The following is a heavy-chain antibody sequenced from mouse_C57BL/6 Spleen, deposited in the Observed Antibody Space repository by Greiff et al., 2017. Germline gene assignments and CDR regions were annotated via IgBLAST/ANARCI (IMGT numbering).Heavy chain of an antibody. D-gene: IGHD1-1*01. Sequence: DVKLQESGTVLARPGASVKMSCKTSGYTFTSYWMHWVKQRPGQGLEWIGAIYPGNSDTSYSQKFKGKAKLTAVTSASTAYMELSSLTNEDSAVYYCTRREDSRPYAMDYWGQGTSVTVSS. V-gene: IGHV1-5*01. CDR3: TRREDSRPYAMDY. CDR2: IYPGNSDT. CDR1: GYTFTSYW. J-gene: IGHJ4*01.